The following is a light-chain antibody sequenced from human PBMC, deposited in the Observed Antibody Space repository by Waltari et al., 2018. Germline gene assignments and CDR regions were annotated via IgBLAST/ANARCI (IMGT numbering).Light chain of an antibody. V-gene: IGKV1-5*03. CDR3: QQYDSFLLT. CDR2: KAS. CDR1: QSISSW. Sequence: DIQMTQSPSTLSASVGDRVTITCRASQSISSWLAWYQQKPGKAPKLLIYKASSLESGVPSRFSGSGSGTEFTLTNSNLQPDDFASYYCQQYDSFLLTFGGGTKVEIK. J-gene: IGKJ4*01.